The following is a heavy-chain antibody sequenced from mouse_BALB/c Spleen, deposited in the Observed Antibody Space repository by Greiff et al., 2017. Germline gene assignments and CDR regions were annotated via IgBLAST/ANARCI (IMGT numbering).Heavy chain of an antibody. CDR2: IWAGGST. V-gene: IGHV2-9*02. J-gene: IGHJ4*01. Sequence: LQESGPGLVAPSQSLSITCTVSGFSLTSYGVHWVRQPPGKGLEWLGVIWAGGSTNYNSALMSRLSISKDNSTSQVFLKMNSLQTDDTAMYYCARVLYYYGSSPYAMDYWGQGTSVTVSS. D-gene: IGHD1-1*01. CDR1: GFSLTSYG. CDR3: ARVLYYYGSSPYAMDY.